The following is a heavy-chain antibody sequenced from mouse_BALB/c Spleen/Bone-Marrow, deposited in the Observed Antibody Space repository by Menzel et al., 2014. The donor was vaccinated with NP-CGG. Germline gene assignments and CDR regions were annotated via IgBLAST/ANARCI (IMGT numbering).Heavy chain of an antibody. CDR1: GFTFTDYY. J-gene: IGHJ1*01. CDR2: IRNKANSYTT. V-gene: IGHV7-3*02. Sequence: EVQLQESGGGLVQPGGSLRLSCATSGFTFTDYYMSWVRQPPGKALEWLGFIRNKANSYTTAYSASVKGRFTLSRNNSQINRYLQMNMLRTENSDTYYFARDRNYEIHWYFDFWGAGTTVTVSS. D-gene: IGHD1-1*01. CDR3: ARDRNYEIHWYFDF.